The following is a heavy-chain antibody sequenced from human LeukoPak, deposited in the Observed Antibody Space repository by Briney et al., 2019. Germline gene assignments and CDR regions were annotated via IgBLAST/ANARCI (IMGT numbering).Heavy chain of an antibody. V-gene: IGHV3-48*03. D-gene: IGHD6-13*01. CDR2: ISSSGSTI. CDR1: GFTFSSYE. Sequence: GGSLRLSCAASGFTFSSYEMNWVRQAPGKGLEWISYISSSGSTIYYADSVKGRFTISRDNAKNSMYLQMNSLRAEDTAVYYCARDMAAAGDHWGRGTLVTVSP. J-gene: IGHJ5*02. CDR3: ARDMAAAGDH.